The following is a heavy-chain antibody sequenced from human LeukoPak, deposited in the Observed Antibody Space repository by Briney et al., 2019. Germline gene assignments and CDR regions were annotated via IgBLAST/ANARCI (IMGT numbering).Heavy chain of an antibody. Sequence: GGSLRFSCAGSGFTFSIFWMSWVRQAPGKGLEWVANINQDGSEKYYVDSVKGRFTISRDNAKNPLYLQMDSLTPEDTAVYYCARAGLYSGSGLDFWGQGTLVSVSS. CDR3: ARAGLYSGSGLDF. D-gene: IGHD5-12*01. CDR2: INQDGSEK. J-gene: IGHJ4*02. CDR1: GFTFSIFW. V-gene: IGHV3-7*01.